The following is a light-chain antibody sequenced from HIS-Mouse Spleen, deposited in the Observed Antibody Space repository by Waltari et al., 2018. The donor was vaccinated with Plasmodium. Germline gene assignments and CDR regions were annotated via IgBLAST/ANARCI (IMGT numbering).Light chain of an antibody. J-gene: IGKJ2*01. Sequence: EIVLTQSPGTLSLSPGERATLPCSASQSVSSSYLAWYQQKPGKAPRLLIYGACSRATGIPDRFSGSGSGTDFTLTISRLEPEDFAVYYCQQYGSSYTFGQGTKLEIK. CDR2: GAC. CDR3: QQYGSSYT. CDR1: QSVSSSY. V-gene: IGKV3-20*01.